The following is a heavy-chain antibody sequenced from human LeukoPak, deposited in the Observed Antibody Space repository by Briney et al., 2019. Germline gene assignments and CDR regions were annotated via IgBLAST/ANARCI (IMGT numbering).Heavy chain of an antibody. CDR3: ARDLAWGGY. J-gene: IGHJ4*02. D-gene: IGHD7-27*01. Sequence: PGGSLRLSCAASGFTFSSYWMHWVRQAPGKGLVWVSLLNSDGTSTFYADSVRGRFTISRDNAKNTLYLQMNSLRAEDTAVYYCARDLAWGGYWGQGTLVTVSS. V-gene: IGHV3-74*01. CDR1: GFTFSSYW. CDR2: LNSDGTST.